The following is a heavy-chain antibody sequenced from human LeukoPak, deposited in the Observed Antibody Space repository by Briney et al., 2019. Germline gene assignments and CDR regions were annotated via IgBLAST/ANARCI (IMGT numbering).Heavy chain of an antibody. Sequence: SVKVSCKASGGTFSSYAIRWVRQAPGQGLEWMGGIIPIFGTANYAQKFQGRVTITADESTSTAYMELSSLRSEDTAVYYCASDLFGHSSIPVWGQGTLVTVSS. D-gene: IGHD6-13*01. J-gene: IGHJ4*02. CDR3: ASDLFGHSSIPV. CDR2: IIPIFGTA. CDR1: GGTFSSYA. V-gene: IGHV1-69*13.